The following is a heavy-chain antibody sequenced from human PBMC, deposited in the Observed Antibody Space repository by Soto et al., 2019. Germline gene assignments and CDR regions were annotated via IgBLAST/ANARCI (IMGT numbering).Heavy chain of an antibody. V-gene: IGHV3-9*01. CDR3: AKGSYDSSGYYFLYYYYGMDV. Sequence: EVQLVESGGGLVQPGRSLRLSCAASGFTFDDYAMHWVRQAPGKGLEWVSDISWNSGSIGYADSVKGRFTISRDNAKNSLYLQMNSLRAEDPALYYCAKGSYDSSGYYFLYYYYGMDVWGQGTTVTVSS. CDR2: ISWNSGSI. J-gene: IGHJ6*02. CDR1: GFTFDDYA. D-gene: IGHD3-22*01.